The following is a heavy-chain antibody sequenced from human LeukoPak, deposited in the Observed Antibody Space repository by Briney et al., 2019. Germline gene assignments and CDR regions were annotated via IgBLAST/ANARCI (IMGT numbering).Heavy chain of an antibody. V-gene: IGHV3-20*04. CDR2: ISWNGGNT. D-gene: IGHD2-8*01. CDR1: GFKFDDYG. Sequence: GGSLRLSCAASGFKFDDYGMSWVRQAPGKGLEWVSGISWNGGNTGYADSVKGRFTISRDNAKNSLFLEVNSLRADDTAFYYCAREGIYCVNGVCYLDYWGQGTLVTVSS. J-gene: IGHJ4*02. CDR3: AREGIYCVNGVCYLDY.